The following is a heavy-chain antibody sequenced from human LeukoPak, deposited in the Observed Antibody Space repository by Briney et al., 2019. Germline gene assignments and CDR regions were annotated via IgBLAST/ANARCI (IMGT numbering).Heavy chain of an antibody. CDR2: IRSKANSYAT. Sequence: GGSLRLSCAASGFTFSGSAMHWVRQASGKGLEWVGRIRSKANSYATAYAASVKGRFTISRDDSKNTAYLQMNSLKTEDTAVYYCARVAYISTWYVDYWGQGTLVNVPS. CDR3: ARVAYISTWYVDY. D-gene: IGHD6-13*01. CDR1: GFTFSGSA. J-gene: IGHJ4*02. V-gene: IGHV3-73*01.